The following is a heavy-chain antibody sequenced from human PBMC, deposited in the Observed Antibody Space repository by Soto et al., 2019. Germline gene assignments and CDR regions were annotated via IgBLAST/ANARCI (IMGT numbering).Heavy chain of an antibody. CDR2: INPNSGGT. J-gene: IGHJ6*02. V-gene: IGHV1-2*02. Sequence: QVQLVQSGAEVKKPGASVKVSCKASGYTCTGYYMHWVRQAPGQGLEWMGWINPNSGGTNYAQKFQGRVTMTRDTSISTAYMELSRLRSDDTAVYYCASIEPDIVVVVAPTYYYGMDVWGQGTTVTVSS. CDR3: ASIEPDIVVVVAPTYYYGMDV. CDR1: GYTCTGYY. D-gene: IGHD2-15*01.